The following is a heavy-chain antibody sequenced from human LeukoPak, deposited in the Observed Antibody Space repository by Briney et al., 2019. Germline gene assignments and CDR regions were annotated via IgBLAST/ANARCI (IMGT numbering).Heavy chain of an antibody. CDR2: ISSSGSTI. V-gene: IGHV3-11*01. CDR3: AKERQTGDYFTSDS. D-gene: IGHD4-17*01. CDR1: GFTFSDYY. J-gene: IGHJ4*02. Sequence: GGSLRLSCAASGFTFSDYYMSWIRQAPGKGLEWVSYISSSGSTIYYADSVKGRFTISRDNAKNSLYLQMSSLRVDDTAVYFCAKERQTGDYFTSDSWGQGTLVTVSS.